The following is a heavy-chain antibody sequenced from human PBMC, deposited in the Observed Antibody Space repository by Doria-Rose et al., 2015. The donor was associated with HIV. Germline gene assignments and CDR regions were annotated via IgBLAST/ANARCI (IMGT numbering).Heavy chain of an antibody. V-gene: IGHV2-26*01. Sequence: SGPVLVKPTETLTLTCTVSGVSLSSPGMGVSWIRQPPGKALEWLANIFADDERSYKTSLKSRLTISRSTSESQVVLTMTDMDPVDTATYYCARIKSSRWYHKYYFDFWGQGTLVIVSA. CDR3: ARIKSSRWYHKYYFDF. J-gene: IGHJ4*02. CDR1: GVSLSSPGMG. CDR2: IFADDER. D-gene: IGHD6-13*01.